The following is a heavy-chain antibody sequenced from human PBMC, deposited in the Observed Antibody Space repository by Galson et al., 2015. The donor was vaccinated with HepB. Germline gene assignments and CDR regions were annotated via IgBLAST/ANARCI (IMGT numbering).Heavy chain of an antibody. V-gene: IGHV4-39*01. D-gene: IGHD3-22*01. CDR2: IYYSGST. CDR3: ARLMSYDSSGYTPKYYFDY. J-gene: IGHJ4*02. Sequence: ETLSLTCTVSGGSISSSSYYWGWIRQPPGKGLAWIGSIYYSGSTYYNPSLKSRVTISVDTSKNQFSLKLSSVTAADTAVYYCARLMSYDSSGYTPKYYFDYWGQGTLVTVSS. CDR1: GGSISSSSYY.